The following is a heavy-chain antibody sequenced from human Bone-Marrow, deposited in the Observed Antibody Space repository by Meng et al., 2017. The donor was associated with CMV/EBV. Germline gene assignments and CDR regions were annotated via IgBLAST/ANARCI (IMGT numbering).Heavy chain of an antibody. CDR3: WRIIPGCPLDY. CDR1: GYTFTSYG. D-gene: IGHD3-3*01. Sequence: ASVKVSCKASGYTFTSYGIIWVRQAPGQGLEWMGWISAYNGNTNYAQKFQGSVTMTTDTSTSTAYMEQRSLRSDDTAVYYCWRIIPGCPLDYWGQGTLVTVSS. CDR2: ISAYNGNT. J-gene: IGHJ4*02. V-gene: IGHV1-18*01.